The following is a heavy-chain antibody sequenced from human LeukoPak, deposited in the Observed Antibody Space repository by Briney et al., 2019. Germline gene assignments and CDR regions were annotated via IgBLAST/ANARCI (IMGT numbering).Heavy chain of an antibody. Sequence: SETLSLTCTVSGGSISSYYWSWIRQPPGKGLEWIGEINHSGSTNYNPSLKSRVTISVDTSKNQFSLKLSSVTAADTAVYYCARKFGIVVVLIYRVGAFDIWGQGTMVTVSS. D-gene: IGHD3-22*01. J-gene: IGHJ3*02. V-gene: IGHV4-34*01. CDR2: INHSGST. CDR3: ARKFGIVVVLIYRVGAFDI. CDR1: GGSISSYY.